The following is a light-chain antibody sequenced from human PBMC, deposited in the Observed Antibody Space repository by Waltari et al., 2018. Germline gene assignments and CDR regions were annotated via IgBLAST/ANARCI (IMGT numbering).Light chain of an antibody. V-gene: IGKV3-11*01. CDR2: DAS. CDR1: QSVSSY. CDR3: QQRSTDMYT. J-gene: IGKJ2*01. Sequence: EIVLTQSPATLSLSPGERATLSCRASQSVSSYLAWYQQKPGQAPRLLIYDASNRATGIPARFSGSGSGTDFTLTISSLEPEDFAVYYCQQRSTDMYTFGQGTKLEIK.